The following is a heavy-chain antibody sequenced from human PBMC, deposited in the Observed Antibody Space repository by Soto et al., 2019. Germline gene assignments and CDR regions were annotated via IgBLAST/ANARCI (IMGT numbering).Heavy chain of an antibody. CDR3: ARVSCGWWYFDY. V-gene: IGHV4-59*01. Sequence: SETLSLTCTVSGGSISSYYWSWIRQPPGKGLEWIGYIYYSGSTNYNPSLKSRVTISVNTSKNQFSLKLTSVTAADTAVYYCARVSCGWWYFDYGDKETLVTVSS. D-gene: IGHD6-19*01. CDR1: GGSISSYY. J-gene: IGHJ4*02. CDR2: IYYSGST.